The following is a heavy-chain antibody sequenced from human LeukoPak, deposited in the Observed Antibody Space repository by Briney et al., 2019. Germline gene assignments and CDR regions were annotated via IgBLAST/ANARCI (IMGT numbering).Heavy chain of an antibody. D-gene: IGHD3-3*01. CDR2: ISSDGGST. CDR3: ARGRSAAEYDAFDI. V-gene: IGHV3-64*01. J-gene: IGHJ3*02. Sequence: GGSLRLSCAASGLTLSSYAMHWVRQAPGKGLEYVSGISSDGGSTYYAKSVKGRFTISRDNSKNTLYLQMGSLRAEDTAVYYCARGRSAAEYDAFDIWGQGTLVTVSS. CDR1: GLTLSSYA.